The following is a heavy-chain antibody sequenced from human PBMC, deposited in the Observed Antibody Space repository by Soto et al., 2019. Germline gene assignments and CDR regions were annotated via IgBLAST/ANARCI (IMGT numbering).Heavy chain of an antibody. CDR3: ARDTKVAGGFDP. J-gene: IGHJ5*02. CDR1: GGTFSSYA. Sequence: ASVKVSCKASGGTFSSYAISWVRQAPGQGLEWMGGIIPIFGTANYAQKFQGRVTITADESTSTAYMELSSLRSEDTAVYYCARDTKVAGGFDPWGQGTLVTVSS. CDR2: IIPIFGTA. D-gene: IGHD2-15*01. V-gene: IGHV1-69*13.